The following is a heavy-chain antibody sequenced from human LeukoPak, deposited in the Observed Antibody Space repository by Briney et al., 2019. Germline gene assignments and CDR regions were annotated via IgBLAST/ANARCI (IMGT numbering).Heavy chain of an antibody. Sequence: ASVKVSCKAFGYTFTSYGISWVRQAPGQGLEWMGWISGYDGNTNYVQELQGRVTMTTDTSTSTGYMELRSLRSDDMAVYYCGRAAISGYDFGIDYWGQGTLVTVSS. CDR1: GYTFTSYG. D-gene: IGHD5-12*01. V-gene: IGHV1-18*03. CDR2: ISGYDGNT. J-gene: IGHJ4*02. CDR3: GRAAISGYDFGIDY.